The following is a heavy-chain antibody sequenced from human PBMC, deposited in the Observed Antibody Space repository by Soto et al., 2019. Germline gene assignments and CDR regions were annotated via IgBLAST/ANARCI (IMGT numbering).Heavy chain of an antibody. CDR3: AKAPVDCTNGVCSSYYYYYGMDV. CDR2: ISYDGSNK. D-gene: IGHD2-8*01. J-gene: IGHJ6*02. CDR1: GFTFSSYG. Sequence: PGGSLRLSCAASGFTFSSYGMHWVRQAPGKGLEWVAVISYDGSNKYYADSVKGRFTISRDNSKDTLYLQMNSLRAEDTAVYYCAKAPVDCTNGVCSSYYYYYGMDVWGQGTTVTVSS. V-gene: IGHV3-30*18.